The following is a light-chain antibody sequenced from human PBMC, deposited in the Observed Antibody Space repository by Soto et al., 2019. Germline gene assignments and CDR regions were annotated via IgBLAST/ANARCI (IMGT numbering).Light chain of an antibody. CDR3: QSYDSSLSGSVV. V-gene: IGLV1-40*01. Sequence: QSVLTQPPSVSGAPGQRVTISCTGSRSNIGAGSDVHWYQQLPGTAPKLLIYGNSNRPSGVPDRFSGSKSGTSASLAITGLQAEDEADYYCQSYDSSLSGSVVFGGGTKLTVL. J-gene: IGLJ2*01. CDR1: RSNIGAGSD. CDR2: GNS.